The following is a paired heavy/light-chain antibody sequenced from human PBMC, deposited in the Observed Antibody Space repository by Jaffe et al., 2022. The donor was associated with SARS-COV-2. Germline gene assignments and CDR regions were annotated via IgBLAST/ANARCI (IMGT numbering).Heavy chain of an antibody. V-gene: IGHV3-33*01. Sequence: QVQLVESGGGVVQPGRSLRLSCAASGFTFSSYGMHWVRQAPGKGLEWLALIWSDGSSKYYADSVKGRVTISRDTSQNTLYLQMNSLRAEDTAVYYCARGARGDYTRYYGMDAWGQGTTVTVSS. CDR1: GFTFSSYG. J-gene: IGHJ6*02. CDR2: IWSDGSSK. D-gene: IGHD4-17*01. CDR3: ARGARGDYTRYYGMDA.
Light chain of an antibody. CDR1: QSLLHSNGYNY. CDR3: MQALQTPHT. V-gene: IGKV2-28*01. CDR2: LGS. J-gene: IGKJ2*01. Sequence: DIVMTQSPLSLPVTPGEPASISCRSSQSLLHSNGYNYLDWYLQKPGQSPQLLIYLGSNRASGVHDRFSGSGSGTDFTLKISRVEAEDVGVYYCMQALQTPHTFGQGTKLEIK.